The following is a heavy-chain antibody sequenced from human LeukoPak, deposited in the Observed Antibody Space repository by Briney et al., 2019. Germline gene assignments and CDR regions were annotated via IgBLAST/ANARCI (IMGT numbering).Heavy chain of an antibody. J-gene: IGHJ3*02. CDR1: GYSISSGYY. V-gene: IGHV4-38-2*02. D-gene: IGHD3-22*01. Sequence: SETLSLTCTVSGYSISSGYYWGWIRQPPGKGLEWIGSMFRTGTTYYNPSLQSRVTISIDTSKNQFSLKLSSVTAADTAVYYCARGYDSSGYYHGGAFDIWGQGTMVTVSS. CDR2: MFRTGTT. CDR3: ARGYDSSGYYHGGAFDI.